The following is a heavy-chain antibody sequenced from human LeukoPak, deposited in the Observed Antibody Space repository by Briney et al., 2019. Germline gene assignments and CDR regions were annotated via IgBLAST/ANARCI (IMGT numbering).Heavy chain of an antibody. CDR3: ARHRYTSGWNGIDY. CDR2: IHYSGSA. J-gene: IGHJ4*02. D-gene: IGHD6-19*01. V-gene: IGHV4-61*05. CDR1: GGSISSSSYY. Sequence: SETLSLTCTVSGGSISSSSYYWGWIRQPPGKGLEWIGYIHYSGSANYSPSLKSRVTISLDTSKNHFSLKLSSVTAADTAVYYCARHRYTSGWNGIDYWGQGTLVTVSS.